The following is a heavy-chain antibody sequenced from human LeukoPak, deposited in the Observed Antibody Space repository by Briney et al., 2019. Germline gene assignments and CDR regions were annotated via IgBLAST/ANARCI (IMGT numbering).Heavy chain of an antibody. CDR1: GYTFTGYY. V-gene: IGHV1-2*02. D-gene: IGHD6-13*01. Sequence: GASVKVSCKASGYTFTGYYMHWVRQAPGQGLEWMGWINPNSGGTNYAQKFQGRVTMTRDTSISTAYMELSRLRSDDTAVYYCARAPLGIAAAGTLVDYWGQGTLVTVSS. CDR3: ARAPLGIAAAGTLVDY. CDR2: INPNSGGT. J-gene: IGHJ4*02.